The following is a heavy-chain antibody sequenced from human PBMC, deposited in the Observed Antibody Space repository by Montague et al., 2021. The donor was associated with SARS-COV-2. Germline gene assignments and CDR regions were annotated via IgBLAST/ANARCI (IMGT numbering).Heavy chain of an antibody. J-gene: IGHJ4*02. CDR3: ARMMYDILTGYYIGFDY. Sequence: PALVKPTQTLTLTCTFSGFSLSTSGMCVSWIRQPPGKALEWLALIDWDDDKYYSTSLKTRLTISKDTSKTQVVLTMTNMDPVDTATYYCARMMYDILTGYYIGFDYWGQGTLVTVSS. D-gene: IGHD3-9*01. CDR1: GFSLSTSGMC. V-gene: IGHV2-70*01. CDR2: IDWDDDK.